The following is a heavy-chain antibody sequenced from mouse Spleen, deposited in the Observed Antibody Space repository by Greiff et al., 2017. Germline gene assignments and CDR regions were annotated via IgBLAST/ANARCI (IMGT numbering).Heavy chain of an antibody. CDR1: GYSITSGYY. CDR3: ASLYYGSRYYAMDY. J-gene: IGHJ4*01. Sequence: EVKLMESGPGLVKPSQSLSLTCSVTGYSITSGYYWNWIRQFPGNKLEWMGYISYDGSNNYNPSLKNRISITRDTSKNQFFLKLNSVTTEDTATYYCASLYYGSRYYAMDYWGQGTSVTVSS. CDR2: ISYDGSN. V-gene: IGHV3-6*01. D-gene: IGHD1-1*01.